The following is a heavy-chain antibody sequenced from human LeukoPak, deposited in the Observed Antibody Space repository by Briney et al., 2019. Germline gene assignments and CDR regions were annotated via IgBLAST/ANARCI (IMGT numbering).Heavy chain of an antibody. V-gene: IGHV3-23*01. CDR3: AKGGKWDVTPFDY. D-gene: IGHD1-26*01. CDR1: GFIFRDYT. CDR2: ISGGGGST. Sequence: GGSLRLSCVASGFIFRDYTMNRVRQAPGKGLEWVSTISGGGGSTYYADSVKGRFTISRDNSKNTLYLQVNSLRAEDTAVYYCAKGGKWDVTPFDYWGQGTLVTVSS. J-gene: IGHJ4*02.